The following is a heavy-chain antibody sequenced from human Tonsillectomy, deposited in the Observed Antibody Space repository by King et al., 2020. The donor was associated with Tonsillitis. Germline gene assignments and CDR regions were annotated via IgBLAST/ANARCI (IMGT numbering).Heavy chain of an antibody. J-gene: IGHJ4*02. CDR2: SNSDGSST. CDR1: GFTFSSYW. Sequence: VQLVESGGGLVQPGGSLRLSCAASGFTFSSYWMHWVRQAPGKGLVWVSRSNSDGSSTNYAASVKGRFTISRDNAKNTLYLQMNSLRAEDTAVYYCARASIAAADYWGQGTLVTVSS. CDR3: ARASIAAADY. D-gene: IGHD6-13*01. V-gene: IGHV3-74*02.